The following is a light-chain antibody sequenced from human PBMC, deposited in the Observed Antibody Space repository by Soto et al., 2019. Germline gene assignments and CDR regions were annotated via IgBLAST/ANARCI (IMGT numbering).Light chain of an antibody. CDR2: GAS. Sequence: DIVLTQSPGTMSLSPGEGATLSCSASQSVSSSYIAWYQQRPGQTHSLLIYGASTRATGIPDRFSGSGSGTHFTLTISRLEPGEFAVYYCQHFGGTTFTFGKGTRLEIK. CDR3: QHFGGTTFT. J-gene: IGKJ5*01. CDR1: QSVSSSY. V-gene: IGKV3-20*01.